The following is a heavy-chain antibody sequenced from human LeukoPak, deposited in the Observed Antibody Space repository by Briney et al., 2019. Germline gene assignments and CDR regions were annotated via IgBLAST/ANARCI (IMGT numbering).Heavy chain of an antibody. CDR3: ARSHDHLWGNYPDY. CDR1: GGSISSGGYY. V-gene: IGHV4-39*07. D-gene: IGHD3-16*02. Sequence: SETLSLTCTVSGGSISSGGYYWSWVRQPPGKGLEWIGEIHHDGRINYNPSLKSRVTLSVDKSKNQFSLRLNSVTAADTAMYYCARSHDHLWGNYPDYWGQGTLVTVSS. CDR2: IHHDGRI. J-gene: IGHJ4*02.